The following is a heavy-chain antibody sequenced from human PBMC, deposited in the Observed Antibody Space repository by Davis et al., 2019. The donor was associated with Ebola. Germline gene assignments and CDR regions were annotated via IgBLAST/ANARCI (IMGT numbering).Heavy chain of an antibody. CDR2: IYTSGST. J-gene: IGHJ6*02. D-gene: IGHD2-2*01. V-gene: IGHV4-4*07. CDR3: ARACSSTSCDFHYGMDV. CDR1: GGSISTHY. Sequence: PGGSLRLSCTVSGGSISTHYWSWIRQPAGKGLEWIGHIYTSGSTNYNPSLKSRTTISVDTSKNQFSLKLSSVTAADTAVYYCARACSSTSCDFHYGMDVWGQGTTVTVSS.